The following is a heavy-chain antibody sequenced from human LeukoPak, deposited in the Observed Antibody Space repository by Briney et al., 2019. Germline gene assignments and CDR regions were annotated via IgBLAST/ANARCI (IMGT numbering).Heavy chain of an antibody. CDR3: AKVGAYGSGYDSSGYYLSHDAFDI. CDR2: ISGSGGST. D-gene: IGHD3-22*01. J-gene: IGHJ3*02. Sequence: GGSLRLSCAASGFTFSSYAMSWVRQAPGKGLEWVSAISGSGGSTYYADSVKGRFTISRDNSKNTLYLQMNSLRAEDTAVYYCAKVGAYGSGYDSSGYYLSHDAFDIWGQGTMATVSS. V-gene: IGHV3-23*01. CDR1: GFTFSSYA.